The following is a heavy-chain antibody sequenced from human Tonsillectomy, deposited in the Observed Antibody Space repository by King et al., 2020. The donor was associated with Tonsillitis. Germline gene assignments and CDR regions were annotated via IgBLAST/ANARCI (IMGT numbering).Heavy chain of an antibody. Sequence: VQLVESGGGVVQPGGSLRLSCAASGFTFDDDSMHWFRQAPGKGLEWVSLIRGDGGSTNYADSVKGRFTMSRDNSKNSLYLQMNSLSTEDSALYYCAKESGGDYVRNFDYWGQGTLVTVSS. V-gene: IGHV3-43*02. D-gene: IGHD4-17*01. CDR1: GFTFDDDS. CDR3: AKESGGDYVRNFDY. J-gene: IGHJ4*02. CDR2: IRGDGGST.